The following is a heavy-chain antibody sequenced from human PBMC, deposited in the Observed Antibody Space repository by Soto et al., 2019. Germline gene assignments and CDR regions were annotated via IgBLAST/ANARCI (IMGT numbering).Heavy chain of an antibody. D-gene: IGHD6-6*01. CDR2: IYHSGST. CDR3: ARMTEYSSSSVPFDY. V-gene: IGHV4-4*02. J-gene: IGHJ4*02. CDR1: GGSISSSNW. Sequence: SETLSLTCAVSGGSISSSNWWSWVRQPPGKGLEWIGEIYHSGSTNYNPSLKSRVTISVDKSKNQFSLKLSSVTAADTAVYYCARMTEYSSSSVPFDYWGQGTLVTVSS.